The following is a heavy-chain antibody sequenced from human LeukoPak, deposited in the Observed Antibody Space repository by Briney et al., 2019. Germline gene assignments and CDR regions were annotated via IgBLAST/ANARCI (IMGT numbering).Heavy chain of an antibody. J-gene: IGHJ6*03. CDR1: GGSISSYY. CDR2: IYYSGST. D-gene: IGHD2-2*01. CDR3: ARVDQLPPYYYYMDV. V-gene: IGHV4-59*08. Sequence: SETLSLTCTVSGGSISSYYWSWIRQPPGKGLEWIGYIYYSGSTNYNPSLKSRVTISVDTSKNQFSLKLSSVTAADTAVYYCARVDQLPPYYYYMDVWGKGTTVTVSS.